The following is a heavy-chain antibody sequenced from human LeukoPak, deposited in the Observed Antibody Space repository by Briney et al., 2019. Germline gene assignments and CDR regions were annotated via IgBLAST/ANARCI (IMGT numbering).Heavy chain of an antibody. CDR3: ARPRVEHEYDSSGSFDL. D-gene: IGHD3-22*01. J-gene: IGHJ4*02. CDR2: INPRSSST. V-gene: IGHV1-46*01. Sequence: SVNVSRKASGSTFTSYNIHWKRQAPAPGLERKGIINPRSSSTTYAQKFQGRVTMSRNTSTSKVYMEVKSLRSEDAAVYYCARPRVEHEYDSSGSFDLWGQGTVVIVSS. CDR1: GSTFTSYN.